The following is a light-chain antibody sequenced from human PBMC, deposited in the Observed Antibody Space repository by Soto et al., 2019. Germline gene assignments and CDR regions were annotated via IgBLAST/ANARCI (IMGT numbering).Light chain of an antibody. V-gene: IGLV2-11*01. CDR1: SSDVGGYSY. CDR3: CSFAGSYTLYV. Sequence: QSVLTQPRSVSGSPGQSVTLSCTGTSSDVGGYSYVSWFQQHPGKAPKLMIYDVSKRPSGVPDRFSGSKSGNTASLTISGLQAEDEADYYCCSFAGSYTLYVFGTGTQLTVL. J-gene: IGLJ1*01. CDR2: DVS.